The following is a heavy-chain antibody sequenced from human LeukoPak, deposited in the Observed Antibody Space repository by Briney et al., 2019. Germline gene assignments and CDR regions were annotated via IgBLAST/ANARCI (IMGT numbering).Heavy chain of an antibody. Sequence: PSETLSLTCTVSGGSISSSSYYWGWIRQPPGKGLEWIGSIYYSGSTYYNPSLKSRVTISVDTSKNQFSLKLSSVTAADTAVYYCARDPRRGAFDIWGQGTMVTVSS. D-gene: IGHD3-10*01. CDR3: ARDPRRGAFDI. CDR1: GGSISSSSYY. J-gene: IGHJ3*02. V-gene: IGHV4-39*07. CDR2: IYYSGST.